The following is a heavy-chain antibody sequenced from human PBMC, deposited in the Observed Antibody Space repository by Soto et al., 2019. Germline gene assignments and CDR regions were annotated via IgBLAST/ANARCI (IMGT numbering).Heavy chain of an antibody. J-gene: IGHJ3*02. CDR2: INPSGGSR. CDR3: ARPHYDILTGYPWDAFDI. V-gene: IGHV1-46*03. CDR1: GYTFTSYY. D-gene: IGHD3-9*01. Sequence: ASVKVSCKASGYTFTSYYMHWVRQAPGQGLEWMGIINPSGGSRSYAQKFQGRVTMTRDTSTSTVYMELSSLRSEDTAVYYCARPHYDILTGYPWDAFDIWGQGTMVTVSS.